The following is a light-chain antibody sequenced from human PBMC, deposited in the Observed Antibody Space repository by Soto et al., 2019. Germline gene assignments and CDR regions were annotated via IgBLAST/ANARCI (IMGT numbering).Light chain of an antibody. Sequence: IVLTQSPGTLSLSPGERATLACRASQGIXSSYLAWYQRKPGQAPRLLXDNASNSATGSPASXSGSGSGTDFTRTISRLDPEDCAVYYWQQYGSAPWTFGQGTKVDIK. J-gene: IGKJ1*01. CDR1: QGIXSSY. CDR2: NAS. CDR3: QQYGSAPWT. V-gene: IGKV3-20*01.